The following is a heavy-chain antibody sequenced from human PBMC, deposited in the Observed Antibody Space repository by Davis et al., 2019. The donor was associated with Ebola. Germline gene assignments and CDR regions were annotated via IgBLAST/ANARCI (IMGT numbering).Heavy chain of an antibody. D-gene: IGHD1-1*01. CDR3: TKDRRDMSAWNGGFFQD. V-gene: IGHV3-30-3*01. CDR2: ISYDGSNK. CDR1: GFTFSSYA. J-gene: IGHJ1*01. Sequence: SCAASGFTFSSYAMHWVRQAPGKGLEWVAVISYDGSNKYYADSVKGRFTVSRDNSKNTLFLQMNSLRVDDTAIYYCTKDRRDMSAWNGGFFQDWGQGTLVTVSS.